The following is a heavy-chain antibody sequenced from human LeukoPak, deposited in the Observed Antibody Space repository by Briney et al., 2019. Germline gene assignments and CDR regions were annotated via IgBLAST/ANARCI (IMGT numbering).Heavy chain of an antibody. Sequence: GGSLRLSCTASGFTFSSYGMSWVRQAPGKGLEWVSAIGGRDGSTYYADSVKGRFTISRDNSKNTLYVQMNSLRAEDTAVYYCAKGHYYGSGSLDYWGQGTLVTVSS. CDR1: GFTFSSYG. J-gene: IGHJ4*02. D-gene: IGHD3-10*01. CDR2: IGGRDGST. CDR3: AKGHYYGSGSLDY. V-gene: IGHV3-23*01.